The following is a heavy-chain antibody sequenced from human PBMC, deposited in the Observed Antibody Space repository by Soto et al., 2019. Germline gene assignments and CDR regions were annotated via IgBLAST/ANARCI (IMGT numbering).Heavy chain of an antibody. Sequence: GASVKVSCKASGYTFTIYGISWVRQAPGQGLEWMGWISAYNGNTNYAQKLQGRVTMATDTSTSTAYMELRSLRSDDTAVYYCAISVGVGDLGYWGQGTLVTVSS. V-gene: IGHV1-18*01. CDR1: GYTFTIYG. CDR3: AISVGVGDLGY. D-gene: IGHD3-16*01. CDR2: ISAYNGNT. J-gene: IGHJ4*02.